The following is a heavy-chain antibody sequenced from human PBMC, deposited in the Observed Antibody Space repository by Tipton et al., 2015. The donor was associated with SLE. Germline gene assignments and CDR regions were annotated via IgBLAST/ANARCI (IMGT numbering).Heavy chain of an antibody. D-gene: IGHD3-10*01. V-gene: IGHV3-20*01. CDR3: ARDRGVISLGWYFDL. CDR2: INWNGGRT. CDR1: GFTFDDYG. J-gene: IGHJ2*01. Sequence: SLRLSCAASGFTFDDYGMSWVRQAPGKGLEWVSGINWNGGRTAYADSVKGRFTISRDNAKNSLYLQMNILRAEDTALYHCARDRGVISLGWYFDLWGRGILVTVSS.